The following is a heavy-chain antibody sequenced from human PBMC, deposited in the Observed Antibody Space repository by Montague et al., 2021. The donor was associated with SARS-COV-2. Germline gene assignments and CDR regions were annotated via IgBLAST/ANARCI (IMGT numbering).Heavy chain of an antibody. CDR1: GGSISSSSYY. CDR2: IYYSGST. V-gene: IGHV4-39*01. Sequence: SETRSLTCTVSGGSISSSSYYWGWIRQPPGKGLEWIGSIYYSGSTYYNSSLKSRVTISVDTSKNQFSLKLSSVTAADTAVYYCVEIVGAADYWGQGTLVTVSS. D-gene: IGHD1-26*01. J-gene: IGHJ4*02. CDR3: VEIVGAADY.